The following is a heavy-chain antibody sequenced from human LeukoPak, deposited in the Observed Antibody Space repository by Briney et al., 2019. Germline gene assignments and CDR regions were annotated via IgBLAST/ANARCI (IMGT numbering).Heavy chain of an antibody. CDR3: AKDSPYSSSWYYFDY. CDR2: ISYDGSNK. J-gene: IGHJ4*02. D-gene: IGHD6-13*01. Sequence: GGSLRLSCAASGFTFSSYGMHWVRQAPCKGLEWVAVISYDGSNKYYADSVKGRFTISRDNSKNTLYLQMNSLRAEDTAVYYCAKDSPYSSSWYYFDYWGQGTLVTVSS. CDR1: GFTFSSYG. V-gene: IGHV3-30*18.